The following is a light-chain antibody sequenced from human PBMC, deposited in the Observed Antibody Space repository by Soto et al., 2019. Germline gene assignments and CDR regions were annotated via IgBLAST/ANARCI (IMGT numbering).Light chain of an antibody. J-gene: IGLJ1*01. CDR2: EVT. V-gene: IGLV2-8*01. CDR1: SSDVGGYKY. CDR3: SSYAGSIL. Sequence: QSALTQPPSASGSPGQSVTISCTGTSSDVGGYKYVSWYQQHPGKAPKLIIYEVTKRPSGVPDRFSGSKSGNTASLTVSWLQAADEADYYCSSYAGSILFGTGTKLTVL.